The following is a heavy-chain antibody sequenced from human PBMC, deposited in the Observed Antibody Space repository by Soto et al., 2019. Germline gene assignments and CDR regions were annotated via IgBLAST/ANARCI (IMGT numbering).Heavy chain of an antibody. CDR1: GYTFTSYD. CDR2: MNPNSGKT. J-gene: IGHJ3*02. Sequence: QVQLVQSGAEVKKPGASVKVSCKASGYTFTSYDINWVRQATGQGLEWMGWMNPNSGKTGYAQKFQRRVTMTRNTTISTAYMELSSLRSEDAAVYYCARGGYSGYDGFFGSAFDIWGQGTMVTVSS. D-gene: IGHD5-12*01. CDR3: ARGGYSGYDGFFGSAFDI. V-gene: IGHV1-8*01.